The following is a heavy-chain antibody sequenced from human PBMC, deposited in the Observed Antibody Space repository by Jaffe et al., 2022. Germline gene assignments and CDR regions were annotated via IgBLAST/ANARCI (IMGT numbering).Heavy chain of an antibody. CDR2: IYSGGST. CDR1: GFTVSSNY. CDR3: ARDYYDSSGYYLGGWFDP. D-gene: IGHD3-22*01. J-gene: IGHJ5*02. Sequence: EVQLVESGGGLVQPGGSLRLSCAASGFTVSSNYMSWVRQAPGKGLEWVSVIYSGGSTYYADSVKGRFTISRDNSKNTLYLQMNSLRAEDTAVYYCARDYYDSSGYYLGGWFDPWGQGTLVTVSS. V-gene: IGHV3-66*02.